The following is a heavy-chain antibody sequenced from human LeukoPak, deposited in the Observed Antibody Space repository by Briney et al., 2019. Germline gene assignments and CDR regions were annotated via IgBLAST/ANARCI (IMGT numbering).Heavy chain of an antibody. CDR1: GFIFSSYD. Sequence: GGSLRLSCEGSGFIFSSYDMSWVRQAPGKGLEWVAGITSSGGSTYYANSVKGRVTVSRDNSRNTLYLQLKSLRVDDTAVYSCAKMGKSVVPAADPFDVWGQGTMVTVSS. CDR3: AKMGKSVVPAADPFDV. J-gene: IGHJ3*01. CDR2: ITSSGGST. D-gene: IGHD2-2*01. V-gene: IGHV3-23*01.